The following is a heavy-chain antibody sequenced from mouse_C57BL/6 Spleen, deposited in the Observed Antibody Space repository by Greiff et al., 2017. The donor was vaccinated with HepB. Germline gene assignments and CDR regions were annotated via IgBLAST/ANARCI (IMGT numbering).Heavy chain of an antibody. Sequence: EVQLQQSGPELVKPGASVKISCKASGYTFTDYYMNWVKQSHGKSLEWIGDLTPNNGGTSYNQKFKGKATLTVDKSSSTAYMELRSLTSEDSAVYYCARMPYYYVSSLYAMDYWGQGTSVTVSS. CDR1: GYTFTDYY. D-gene: IGHD1-1*01. CDR2: LTPNNGGT. CDR3: ARMPYYYVSSLYAMDY. V-gene: IGHV1-26*01. J-gene: IGHJ4*01.